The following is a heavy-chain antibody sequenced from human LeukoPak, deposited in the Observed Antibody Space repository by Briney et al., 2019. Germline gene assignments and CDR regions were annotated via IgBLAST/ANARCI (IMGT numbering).Heavy chain of an antibody. CDR2: INTDGTSR. D-gene: IGHD7-27*01. CDR1: GFTFSGSW. Sequence: GGSLRLSCAASGFTFSGSWMHWVRQISGKGLVWVSRINTDGTSRNYADSVKGRFTISRENAKNSLYLQMNSLRAGDTAVYYCARSLTGDLYYYGMDVWGQGTTVTVSS. CDR3: ARSLTGDLYYYGMDV. V-gene: IGHV3-74*01. J-gene: IGHJ6*02.